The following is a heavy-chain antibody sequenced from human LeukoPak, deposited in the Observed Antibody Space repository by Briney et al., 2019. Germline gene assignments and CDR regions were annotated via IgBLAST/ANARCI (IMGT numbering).Heavy chain of an antibody. CDR2: IYPSGNS. Sequence: PSETLSLTCTVSGGSISGYYGNWIRQPPGKGLEWLGYIYPSGNSDYNPSLKSRVSMSVDTSKNQFSLKLSSVTAADTAVYYCARLRTIFGVDPWSYYYYYMDVWGKGTTVTVSS. D-gene: IGHD3-3*01. V-gene: IGHV4-4*09. J-gene: IGHJ6*03. CDR1: GGSISGYY. CDR3: ARLRTIFGVDPWSYYYYYMDV.